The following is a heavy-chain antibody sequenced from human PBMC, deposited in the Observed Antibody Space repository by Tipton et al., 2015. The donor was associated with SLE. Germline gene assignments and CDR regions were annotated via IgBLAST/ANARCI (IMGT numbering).Heavy chain of an antibody. CDR2: IYYSGST. D-gene: IGHD5-18*01. CDR1: GGSISSSSYY. CDR3: ARDTAMAVDY. J-gene: IGHJ4*02. Sequence: TLSLTCTVSGGSISSSSYYWGWIRQPPGKGLEWIGSIYYSGSTYYNPSLKSRVTISVDTSKNQFSLKLSSVTAADTAVYYCARDTAMAVDYWGQGTLVTVSS. V-gene: IGHV4-39*07.